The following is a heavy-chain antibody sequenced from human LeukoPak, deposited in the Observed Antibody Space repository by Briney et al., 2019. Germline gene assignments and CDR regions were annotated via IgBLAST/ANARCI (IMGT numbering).Heavy chain of an antibody. J-gene: IGHJ4*02. CDR3: ARDRPQQLNDY. V-gene: IGHV1-18*01. CDR2: ISAYNGNT. CDR1: GYAFTSYG. D-gene: IGHD6-13*01. Sequence: ASVKVSCKASGYAFTSYGISWVRQAPGQGLEWMGWISAYNGNTNYAQKLQGRVTMTSDTSTSTAYMELRSLRSDDTAVYYCARDRPQQLNDYWGQGTLVTVSS.